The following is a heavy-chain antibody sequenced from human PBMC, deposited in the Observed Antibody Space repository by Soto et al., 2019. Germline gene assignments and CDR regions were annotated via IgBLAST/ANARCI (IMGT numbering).Heavy chain of an antibody. CDR2: IIPIFGTA. CDR3: ARFRPDSSGYFADLDP. J-gene: IGHJ5*02. D-gene: IGHD3-22*01. V-gene: IGHV1-69*13. Sequence: ASVKVSCKASGGTFSSYAISWVRQAPGQGLEWMGGIIPIFGTANYAQKFQGRVTITADESTSTAYMELSSLRSEDTAVYYCARFRPDSSGYFADLDPWGQGTLVTVSS. CDR1: GGTFSSYA.